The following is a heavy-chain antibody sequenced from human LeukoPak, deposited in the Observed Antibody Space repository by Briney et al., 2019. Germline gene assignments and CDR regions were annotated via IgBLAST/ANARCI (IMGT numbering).Heavy chain of an antibody. CDR1: GYSISSGYH. CDR3: ARRYCSGGSCKGGFDY. V-gene: IGHV4-38-2*02. Sequence: SETLSLTCTVSGYSISSGYHWVWIRQPPGKGLEWIGSIYHSGSTYYNPSLKSRVTISVDTSKNQFSLKLSSVTAADTAVYYCARRYCSGGSCKGGFDYWGQGTLVTVSS. D-gene: IGHD2-15*01. J-gene: IGHJ4*02. CDR2: IYHSGST.